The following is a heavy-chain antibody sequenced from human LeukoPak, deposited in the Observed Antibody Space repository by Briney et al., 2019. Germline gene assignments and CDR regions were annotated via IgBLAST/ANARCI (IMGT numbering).Heavy chain of an antibody. CDR3: ARDKVWYSSSWYLDY. V-gene: IGHV1-46*01. Sequence: ASVKVSCKASGYTLTSYYMHWVRQAPGQGLEWMGIINPSGGSTSYAQKSQGRVTMTRDTSTSTVYMELSSLRSEDTAVYYCARDKVWYSSSWYLDYWGQGTLVTVSS. D-gene: IGHD6-13*01. CDR2: INPSGGST. J-gene: IGHJ4*02. CDR1: GYTLTSYY.